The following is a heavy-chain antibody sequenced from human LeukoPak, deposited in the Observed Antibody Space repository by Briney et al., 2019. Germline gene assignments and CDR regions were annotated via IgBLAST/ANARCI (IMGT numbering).Heavy chain of an antibody. D-gene: IGHD1/OR15-1a*01. CDR2: IYYSGST. Sequence: SETLSLTCTVSGGSIGSSSYYLGWIRQPPGKGLEWIGSIYYSGSTYYNPSLKSRVTISVDTSKNQFSLKLSSVTAADTAVHYCARSTGTNPVDYWGQGTLVTVSS. CDR1: GGSIGSSSYY. CDR3: ARSTGTNPVDY. V-gene: IGHV4-39*01. J-gene: IGHJ4*02.